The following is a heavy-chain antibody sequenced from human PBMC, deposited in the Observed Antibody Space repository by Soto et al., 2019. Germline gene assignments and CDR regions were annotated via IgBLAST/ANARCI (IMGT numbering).Heavy chain of an antibody. CDR1: GYTFTSYG. J-gene: IGHJ6*03. V-gene: IGHV1-18*01. D-gene: IGHD2-2*01. Sequence: GASVKVSCKASGYTFTSYGISWVRQAPGQGLEWMGWISAYNGNTNYAQKLQGRVTMTTDTSTSTAYMELRSLRSDDTAVYYCERVKLYCSSTSCSLYYYYYYMDVWGKGTTVTVSS. CDR3: ERVKLYCSSTSCSLYYYYYYMDV. CDR2: ISAYNGNT.